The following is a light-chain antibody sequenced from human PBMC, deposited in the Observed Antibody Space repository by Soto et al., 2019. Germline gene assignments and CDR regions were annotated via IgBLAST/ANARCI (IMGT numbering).Light chain of an antibody. Sequence: EIVRTQSPATLSVSPGERATLSCRASQSVSSNLAWYQQNPGQAPRLLIYGASTRATGIPARFSGSGSGTEFTLTISSLQSEDFAVYYCQQYNNWPPWTFGQGTKVEIK. CDR2: GAS. CDR1: QSVSSN. J-gene: IGKJ1*01. CDR3: QQYNNWPPWT. V-gene: IGKV3-15*01.